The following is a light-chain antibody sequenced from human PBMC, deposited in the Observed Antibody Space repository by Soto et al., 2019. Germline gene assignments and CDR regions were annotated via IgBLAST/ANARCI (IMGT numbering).Light chain of an antibody. CDR2: SDN. Sequence: QSVLTQPTSASGTPGQRVTISCSGSESNIGNYYVYWYQHLPGTAPKLLIYSDNQRPSGVPDRFSVSKSGTSASLAISGLRCEDEANFNCVSWDESLSGPVFGGRTKLTVL. J-gene: IGLJ2*01. CDR1: ESNIGNYY. CDR3: VSWDESLSGPV. V-gene: IGLV1-47*02.